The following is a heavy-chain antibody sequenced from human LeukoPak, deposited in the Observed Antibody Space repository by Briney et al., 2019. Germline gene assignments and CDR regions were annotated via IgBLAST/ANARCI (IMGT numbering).Heavy chain of an antibody. CDR1: GDTVSSYA. Sequence: SVKVSCTASGDTVSSYALHWVRQAPGQGLEWMGRIIPILGIANYAQKFQGRVTITADKSTSTAYMELSSLRSEDTAVYYCARGGDGYNSGYGMDVWGQGTTVTVSS. D-gene: IGHD2-21*01. J-gene: IGHJ6*02. CDR2: IIPILGIA. CDR3: ARGGDGYNSGYGMDV. V-gene: IGHV1-69*04.